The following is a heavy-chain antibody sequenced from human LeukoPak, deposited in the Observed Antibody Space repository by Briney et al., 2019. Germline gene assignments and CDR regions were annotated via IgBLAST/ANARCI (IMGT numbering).Heavy chain of an antibody. CDR1: GYTFTSYD. J-gene: IGHJ4*02. CDR2: MNPNSGNT. V-gene: IGHV1-8*01. CDR3: ARIQEWENFGY. Sequence: ASVKVSCKASGYTFTSYDINWVRQAPGQGLEWMGWMNPNSGNTGYAQKFQGRVTMTRNTSTRTAYMELSSLRSEDTAVYYCARIQEWENFGYWGQGTLVTVSS. D-gene: IGHD1-26*01.